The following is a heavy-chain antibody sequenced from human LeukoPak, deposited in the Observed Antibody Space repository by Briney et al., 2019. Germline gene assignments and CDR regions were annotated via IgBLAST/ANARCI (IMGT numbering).Heavy chain of an antibody. CDR3: ARGQDSSGWDNWFDP. V-gene: IGHV4-30-2*01. D-gene: IGHD6-19*01. CDR2: IYQSGST. Sequence: PSQTLSLTCAVSGGSISSGGYSWSWIRQPPGKGLEWIGYIYQSGSTYYNPSLKSRVTISVDRSKNQFSLKLSSVTAADTAVYYCARGQDSSGWDNWFDPWGQGTLVTVSS. J-gene: IGHJ5*02. CDR1: GGSISSGGYS.